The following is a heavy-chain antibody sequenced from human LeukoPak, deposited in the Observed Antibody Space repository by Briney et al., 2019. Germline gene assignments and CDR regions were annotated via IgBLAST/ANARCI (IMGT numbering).Heavy chain of an antibody. Sequence: GGSLRLSCAASGFTFSSYAMHWVRQAPGKGLEYVSAMSSNGGTTDYANSVKGRFTISRDNSKNTLYLQMGSLRAEDMAVYYCARAGDVGPFDYWGQGTLVTVSS. CDR3: ARAGDVGPFDY. CDR2: MSSNGGTT. J-gene: IGHJ4*02. CDR1: GFTFSSYA. D-gene: IGHD7-27*01. V-gene: IGHV3-64*01.